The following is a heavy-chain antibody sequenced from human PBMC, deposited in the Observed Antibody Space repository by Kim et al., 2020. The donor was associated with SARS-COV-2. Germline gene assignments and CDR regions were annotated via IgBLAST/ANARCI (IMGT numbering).Heavy chain of an antibody. V-gene: IGHV3-30*18. CDR2: ISYDGSNK. CDR3: AKAPAALNGIQLWFDY. D-gene: IGHD5-18*01. CDR1: GFTFSSYG. J-gene: IGHJ5*01. Sequence: GGSLRLSCAASGFTFSSYGMHWVRQAPGKGLEWVAVISYDGSNKYYADSVKGRFTISRDNSKNTLYLQMNSLRAEDTAVYYCAKAPAALNGIQLWFDYWGQGTLVTVSS.